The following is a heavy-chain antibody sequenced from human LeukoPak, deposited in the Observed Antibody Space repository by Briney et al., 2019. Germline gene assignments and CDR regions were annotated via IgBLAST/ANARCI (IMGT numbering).Heavy chain of an antibody. V-gene: IGHV4-34*01. CDR3: ARGTWEVRFDP. D-gene: IGHD1-26*01. Sequence: SETLSLTCAFYGGSFSGYYWSWIRQPPGKGLEWIGEINHSGSTNYNPSPQSRLTISVDTSKNQFSLKLSSVTAADTAVYYCARGTWEVRFDPWGQGTQVTVSS. J-gene: IGHJ5*02. CDR1: GGSFSGYY. CDR2: INHSGST.